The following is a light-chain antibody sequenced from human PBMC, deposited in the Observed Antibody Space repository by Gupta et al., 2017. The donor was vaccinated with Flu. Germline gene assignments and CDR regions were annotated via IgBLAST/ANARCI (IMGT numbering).Light chain of an antibody. J-gene: IGKJ4*01. CDR1: QSVSSD. CDR2: GAS. CDR3: QQYNNWPPLT. V-gene: IGKV3-15*01. Sequence: EIVMTQSPGTLSVSPGERATLSCRASQSVSSDLAWYQQKPGQFPRLLIYGASIRATGIPVRFSGSGSGTEFTLTISSLESADSAVYYCQQYNNWPPLTFGGGTKVEIK.